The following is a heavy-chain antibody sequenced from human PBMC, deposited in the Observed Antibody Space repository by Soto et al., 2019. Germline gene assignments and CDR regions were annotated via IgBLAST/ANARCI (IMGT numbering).Heavy chain of an antibody. CDR3: AKVSRKGSAIDFDY. CDR2: VNPNNGDT. CDR1: GYTVSNYD. J-gene: IGHJ4*02. D-gene: IGHD3-10*01. V-gene: IGHV1-8*01. Sequence: QVQLVQSGAELKKPGASVKVSCKASGYTVSNYDMNWVRQATGQGPEWIGWVNPNNGDTGYAQKCQGRVTLTTDISTTTAYMELTSLRSEDTAIYYCAKVSRKGSAIDFDYWGQGTLITVSS.